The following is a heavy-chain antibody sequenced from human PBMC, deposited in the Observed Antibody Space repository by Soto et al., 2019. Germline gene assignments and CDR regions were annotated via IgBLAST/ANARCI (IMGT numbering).Heavy chain of an antibody. CDR2: ISGSSSDT. CDR3: ASGRWLRLPQFDY. J-gene: IGHJ4*02. Sequence: QVQLVESGGGLVKPGGSLRLSCAASGFTFSDYYMSWIRQAPGQGLEWVSYISGSSSDTNYADSVKGRFTISRDSAKNSQYLQMNRRRADDTAVYYGASGRWLRLPQFDYWGQGALVTVSS. V-gene: IGHV3-11*05. D-gene: IGHD5-12*01. CDR1: GFTFSDYY.